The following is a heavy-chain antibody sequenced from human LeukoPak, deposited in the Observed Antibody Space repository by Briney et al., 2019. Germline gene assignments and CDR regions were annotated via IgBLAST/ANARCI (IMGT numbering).Heavy chain of an antibody. CDR3: ARRDVVVTGHYFDY. J-gene: IGHJ4*02. D-gene: IGHD2-21*02. CDR2: TTDSGAST. CDR1: GFSFWSYG. Sequence: GGSLRLSCAASGFSFWSYGMSWVRQAPGKGLEWVSTTTDSGASTWYADSVKGRFTISRDNSKNTLQLQMNSLRAEDTAVYYCARRDVVVTGHYFDYWDQGILVTVSS. V-gene: IGHV3-23*01.